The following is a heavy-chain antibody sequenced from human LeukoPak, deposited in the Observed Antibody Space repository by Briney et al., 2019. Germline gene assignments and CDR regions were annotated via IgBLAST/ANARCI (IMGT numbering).Heavy chain of an antibody. CDR1: AFIFRDPY. D-gene: IGHD6-25*01. Sequence: GGSLRLSCAPPAFIFRDPYMCSVRQAPGEAREWVGRSRPKASGYPTAYTACVGGRLTDSRDESKNLLFVQMNNLKTEETAVHYCARQAVDYYFGMDVWGQGTTVTVSS. V-gene: IGHV3-72*01. CDR2: SRPKASGYPT. J-gene: IGHJ6*02. CDR3: ARQAVDYYFGMDV.